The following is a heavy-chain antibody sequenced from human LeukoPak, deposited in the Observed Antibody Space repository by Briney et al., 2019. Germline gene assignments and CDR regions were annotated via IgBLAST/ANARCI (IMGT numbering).Heavy chain of an antibody. CDR1: GFTFSSYA. CDR3: AKDKTHDYGVYDPRPVNY. Sequence: GGSLRLSCAASGFTFSSYAMSWVRQAPGKGLEWVSAISGSGGSTYYADSVKGRFTISRDNSENTLYLQMNSLRAEDTAVYYCAKDKTHDYGVYDPRPVNYWGQGTLVTVSS. CDR2: ISGSGGST. V-gene: IGHV3-23*01. J-gene: IGHJ4*02. D-gene: IGHD4-17*01.